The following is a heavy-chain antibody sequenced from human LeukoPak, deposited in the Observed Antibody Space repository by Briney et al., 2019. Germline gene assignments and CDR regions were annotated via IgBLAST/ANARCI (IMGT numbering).Heavy chain of an antibody. V-gene: IGHV3-30-3*01. Sequence: GGSLRLSCAASGFTFSSYAMHWVRQAPGKGLEWVAVISYDGSNKYYADSVKGRFTISRDNSKNTLYLQMNSLRAEDTAVYYCARDTSPYYDFWSGPDYWGQGTLVTVSS. CDR3: ARDTSPYYDFWSGPDY. D-gene: IGHD3-3*01. J-gene: IGHJ4*02. CDR2: ISYDGSNK. CDR1: GFTFSSYA.